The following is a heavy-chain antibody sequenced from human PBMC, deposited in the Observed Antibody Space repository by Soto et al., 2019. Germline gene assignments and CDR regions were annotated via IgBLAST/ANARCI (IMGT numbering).Heavy chain of an antibody. Sequence: SETLSLTCAVSGYSIGSCYYWAWIRQSPGKGLEWIGSIYHAGSVYYNPSLNGRFALSMDTSKNHFSLKLTSVTAADTAVYYCARTFDYYGMDVWGQGTTVTVSS. J-gene: IGHJ6*02. CDR2: IYHAGSV. CDR3: ARTFDYYGMDV. V-gene: IGHV4-38-2*01. CDR1: GYSIGSCYY.